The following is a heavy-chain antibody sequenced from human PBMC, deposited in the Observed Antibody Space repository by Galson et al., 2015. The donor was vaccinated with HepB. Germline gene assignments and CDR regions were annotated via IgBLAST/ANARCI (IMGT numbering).Heavy chain of an antibody. D-gene: IGHD5-18*01. CDR1: GFTVSSKY. Sequence: SLRLSCAASGFTVSSKYMSWVRQAPGKGLECVSFIYSSGRSYYGDSVKGRFTISRDNSKNMVFLQMNSLRVEDTAVYYCARDGYNDYYFDYWGQGTLVTVSS. V-gene: IGHV3-66*01. J-gene: IGHJ4*02. CDR3: ARDGYNDYYFDY. CDR2: IYSSGRS.